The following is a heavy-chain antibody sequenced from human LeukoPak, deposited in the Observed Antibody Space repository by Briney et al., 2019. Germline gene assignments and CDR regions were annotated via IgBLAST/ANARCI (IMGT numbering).Heavy chain of an antibody. J-gene: IGHJ4*02. CDR3: ARDDRCCSSTSCYTPFDY. CDR2: ISAYNGNT. CDR1: GYTFTSYG. Sequence: ASVKVSCKASGYTFTSYGISWVRQAPGQGLEWMGWISAYNGNTNYAQKLQGRVTMTTDTSTSTAYMELRSLRSDDTAVYYCARDDRCCSSTSCYTPFDYWGQGTLVTVSS. V-gene: IGHV1-18*01. D-gene: IGHD2-2*02.